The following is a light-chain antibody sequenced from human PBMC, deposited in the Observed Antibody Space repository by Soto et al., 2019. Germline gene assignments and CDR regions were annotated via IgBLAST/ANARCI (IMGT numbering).Light chain of an antibody. CDR1: SSNIGAGYD. CDR2: GNS. J-gene: IGLJ3*02. V-gene: IGLV1-40*01. CDR3: SSYTSGSTWV. Sequence: QSVLTQPPSVSGAPGQRVTISCTGSSSNIGAGYDVHWYQQLPGTAPKLLIYGNSNRPSGVPDRFSGSKSGNTASLTISGLQADDEADYYCSSYTSGSTWVFGGGTKLTVL.